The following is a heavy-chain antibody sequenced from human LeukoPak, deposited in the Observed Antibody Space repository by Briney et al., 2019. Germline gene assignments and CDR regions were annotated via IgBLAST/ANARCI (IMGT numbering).Heavy chain of an antibody. CDR2: ISGSGGST. D-gene: IGHD3-22*01. Sequence: GGSLRLSCAASGFTFSSYAMSWVRQAPGKGLEWVSAISGSGGSTYCADSVKGRFTISRDNSKNTLYLQMNSLRAEDTAVYYCAKDQGRYYDSSGYYPFDYRGQGTLVTVSS. V-gene: IGHV3-23*01. CDR3: AKDQGRYYDSSGYYPFDY. J-gene: IGHJ4*02. CDR1: GFTFSSYA.